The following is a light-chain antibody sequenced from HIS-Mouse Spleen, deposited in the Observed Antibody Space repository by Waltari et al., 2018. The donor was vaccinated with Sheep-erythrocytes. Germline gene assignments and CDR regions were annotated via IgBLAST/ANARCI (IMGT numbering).Light chain of an antibody. Sequence: QSALTQPASVSGSPGQPITISCTGTSSDVGSYNLVSWYQQHPGKAPKLMIYEGSKWPSGVSNRFSGSKSGNTASLTISGLQAEDEADYYCCSYAGSSTPWVFGGGTKLTVL. CDR2: EGS. CDR1: SSDVGSYNL. J-gene: IGLJ3*02. V-gene: IGLV2-23*01. CDR3: CSYAGSSTPWV.